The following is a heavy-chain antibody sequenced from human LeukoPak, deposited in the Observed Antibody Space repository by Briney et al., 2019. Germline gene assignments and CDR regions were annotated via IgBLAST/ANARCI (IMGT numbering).Heavy chain of an antibody. J-gene: IGHJ4*02. V-gene: IGHV3-30*18. D-gene: IGHD3-22*01. CDR1: GFTFSSYG. Sequence: GGSLRLSCSAPGFTFSSYGMHWVRQAPGKWLEWVAFISYDGINQYYADSVKGRFTISRDNSKNTLYLQMNSLRPEDTAVYYCAKRDYYDNSGYFWGYYFDYWGQGTLVTVFS. CDR2: ISYDGINQ. CDR3: AKRDYYDNSGYFWGYYFDY.